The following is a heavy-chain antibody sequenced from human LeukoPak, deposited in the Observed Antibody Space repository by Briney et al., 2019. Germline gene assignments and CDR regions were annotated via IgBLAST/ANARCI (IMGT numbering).Heavy chain of an antibody. CDR1: GFTFSNSA. V-gene: IGHV1-58*02. J-gene: IGHJ4*02. D-gene: IGHD3-3*01. CDR3: AADLPIFGVVTEPPNFDY. CDR2: IVVGSGNT. Sequence: SVKVSCKASGFTFSNSAMQWVRQARGQRLEWIGWIVVGSGNTNYAQKFQERVTITRDMSTNTAYMELSSLRSEDTAVYYCAADLPIFGVVTEPPNFDYWGQGTLVTVSS.